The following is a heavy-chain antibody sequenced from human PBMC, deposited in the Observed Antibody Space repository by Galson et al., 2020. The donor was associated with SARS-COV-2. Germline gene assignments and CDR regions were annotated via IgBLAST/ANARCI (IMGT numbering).Heavy chain of an antibody. CDR1: GFNVFKYY. V-gene: IGHV3-21*01. CDR3: ARVTRLLPDF. CDR2: ISVATSYI. J-gene: IGHJ4*02. Sequence: NSGGSLRLSCAASGFNVFKYYMSWVRQAPGKGLEWVSSISVATSYITYADSVKGRFSISRDNAKNTLYLQMSSLRADDTAIYSCARVTRLLPDFWGLGTLVTVSS. D-gene: IGHD2-15*01.